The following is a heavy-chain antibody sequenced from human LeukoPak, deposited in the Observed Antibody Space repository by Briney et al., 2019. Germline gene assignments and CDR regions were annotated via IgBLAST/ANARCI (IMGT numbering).Heavy chain of an antibody. D-gene: IGHD5-18*01. CDR2: IKQDGSEK. Sequence: GGSLRLSCAASGFTFSTYRMSWVRQAPGKGLEWVANIKQDGSEKYYVDSVKGRFTISRDNAKNSLYLQMNSLRAEDTAVYYCARVEIQLWLNFDYWGQGTLVTVSS. J-gene: IGHJ4*02. CDR1: GFTFSTYR. CDR3: ARVEIQLWLNFDY. V-gene: IGHV3-7*01.